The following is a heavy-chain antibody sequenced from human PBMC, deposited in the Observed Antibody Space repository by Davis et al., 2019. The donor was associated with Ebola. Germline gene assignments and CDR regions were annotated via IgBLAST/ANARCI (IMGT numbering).Heavy chain of an antibody. CDR1: GYTFTSYA. D-gene: IGHD6-6*01. CDR3: ARDLYSSSSGLDFYYYYYYGMDV. J-gene: IGHJ6*04. CDR2: INTNTGNP. Sequence: ASVKVSCKASGYTFTSYAMNWVRQAPGQGLEWMGWINTNTGNPTYAQGFTGRFVFSLDTSVSTAYLQISSLKAEDTAVYYCARDLYSSSSGLDFYYYYYYGMDVWGKGTTVTVSS. V-gene: IGHV7-4-1*02.